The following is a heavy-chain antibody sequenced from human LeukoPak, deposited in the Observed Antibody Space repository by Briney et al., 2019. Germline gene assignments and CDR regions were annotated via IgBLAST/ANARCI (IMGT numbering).Heavy chain of an antibody. CDR2: INHSGST. CDR3: ARAMDSAAAMYYFDY. J-gene: IGHJ4*02. D-gene: IGHD6-13*01. Sequence: SETLSLTCAVYGGSFSGYYWSWIRQPPGKGLEWIGEINHSGSTNYNPSLKSRVTISVDTSKNQFSLKLSSVTAADTAVYYCARAMDSAAAMYYFDYWGQGTLVTVSS. CDR1: GGSFSGYY. V-gene: IGHV4-34*01.